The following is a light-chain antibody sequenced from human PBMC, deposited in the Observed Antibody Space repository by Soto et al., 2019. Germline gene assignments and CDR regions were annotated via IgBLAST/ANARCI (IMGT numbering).Light chain of an antibody. J-gene: IGKJ1*01. CDR1: QSISSN. CDR2: GAS. CDR3: QYYGSSPGT. V-gene: IGKV3-20*01. Sequence: IVMTQSPATLSFSPGDRAXHSCRASQSISSNLAWYQQKPGQAPRLLIYGASTRASGLPDRFSGSGSGTDFTLTISRLEYEDFAMYYRQYYGSSPGTFGQGTKVDNK.